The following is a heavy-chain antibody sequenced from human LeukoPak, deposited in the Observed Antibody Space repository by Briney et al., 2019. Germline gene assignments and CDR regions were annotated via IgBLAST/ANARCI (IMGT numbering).Heavy chain of an antibody. J-gene: IGHJ4*02. CDR3: ARDGGLVNYFDY. D-gene: IGHD6-19*01. CDR1: GGSISSITYY. Sequence: PSETLSHTCTVSGGSISSITYYWSWIRQPAGKGLEWIGRVYTSGSANYNPSLKSRVTMSVDTSKNQFSLKLNSVTAADAAVYYCARDGGLVNYFDYWGQGTLVTVSS. CDR2: VYTSGSA. V-gene: IGHV4-61*02.